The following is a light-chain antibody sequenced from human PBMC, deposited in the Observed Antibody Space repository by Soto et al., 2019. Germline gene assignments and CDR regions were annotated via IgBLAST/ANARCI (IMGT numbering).Light chain of an antibody. J-gene: IGLJ2*01. CDR3: TSWTTSPTMI. V-gene: IGLV2-14*03. CDR1: RSDIGAYNF. Sequence: QSALTQPASVSGSPGQSITISCTGTRSDIGAYNFVSWYQQHPGEVPKLILYDVNVRPSGVSNRFSDSKSGNTASLTISGLQAEDEADYYCTSWTTSPTMIFGGGTKVTVL. CDR2: DVN.